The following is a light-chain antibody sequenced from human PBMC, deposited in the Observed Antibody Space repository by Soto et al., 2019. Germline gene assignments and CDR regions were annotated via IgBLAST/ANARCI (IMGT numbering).Light chain of an antibody. Sequence: EIVMTQSPSTLSVSPGERATLSFRASQSVSRKLAWYQQTRGQAPRLLMYGASTRATGVPARFSGSGSGTEFTLTISSLQPDDFATYYCQQYNSYSWTFGQGTKVDIK. V-gene: IGKV3-15*01. J-gene: IGKJ1*01. CDR2: GAS. CDR3: QQYNSYSWT. CDR1: QSVSRK.